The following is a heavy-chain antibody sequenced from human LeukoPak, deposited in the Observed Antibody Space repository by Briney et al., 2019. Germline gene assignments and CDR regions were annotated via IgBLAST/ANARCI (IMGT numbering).Heavy chain of an antibody. J-gene: IGHJ3*01. CDR2: VYYSGRT. D-gene: IGHD3-22*01. V-gene: IGHV4-61*01. CDR1: GGSVSSGSYY. Sequence: PSETLSLTCTVSGGSVSSGSYYWSWIRQPPGKGLQWIGYVYYSGRTNYNPSLKNRVTISLDASMNQFSLKLSSVTAADTAVYYCARDNYYEGAFDVWGQGTMVTVSS. CDR3: ARDNYYEGAFDV.